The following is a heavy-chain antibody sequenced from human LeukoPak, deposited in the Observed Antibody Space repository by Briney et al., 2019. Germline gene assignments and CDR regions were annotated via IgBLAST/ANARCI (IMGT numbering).Heavy chain of an antibody. J-gene: IGHJ4*02. CDR3: ARVSSGWLFDY. CDR2: INHSGST. CDR1: GGSFSGYY. Sequence: SETLSLTCAVYGGSFSGYYWSWIRQPPGKGLEWIGEINHSGSTNYNPSLKSRVTISADTSKNQFSLKLSSVTAADTAVYYCARVSSGWLFDYWGQGTLVTVSS. V-gene: IGHV4-34*01. D-gene: IGHD6-19*01.